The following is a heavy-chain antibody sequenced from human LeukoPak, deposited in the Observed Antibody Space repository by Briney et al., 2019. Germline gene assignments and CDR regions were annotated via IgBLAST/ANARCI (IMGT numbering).Heavy chain of an antibody. D-gene: IGHD2-15*01. J-gene: IGHJ4*02. Sequence: PSETLSLTCTVSGGSISSSSYYWGWIRQPPGKGLEWIGSIYYSGSTYYNPSLKSRVTISVDTSKNQFSLKLSSVTAADTAVYYCASLGRSDYWGQGTLVTVSS. CDR3: ASLGRSDY. CDR1: GGSISSSSYY. CDR2: IYYSGST. V-gene: IGHV4-39*01.